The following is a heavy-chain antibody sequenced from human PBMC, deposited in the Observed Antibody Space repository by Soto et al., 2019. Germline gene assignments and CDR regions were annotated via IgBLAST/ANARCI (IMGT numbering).Heavy chain of an antibody. Sequence: SETLSLTCAVYGGSFSGYYWSWIRQPPGKGLEWIGEINHSGSTNYNPSLKSRVTISVDTSKNQFSLKLSSVTAADTAVYYCAREQPTVTTDFDYWGQGTLVTVSS. CDR1: GGSFSGYY. J-gene: IGHJ4*02. V-gene: IGHV4-34*01. CDR3: AREQPTVTTDFDY. CDR2: INHSGST. D-gene: IGHD4-17*01.